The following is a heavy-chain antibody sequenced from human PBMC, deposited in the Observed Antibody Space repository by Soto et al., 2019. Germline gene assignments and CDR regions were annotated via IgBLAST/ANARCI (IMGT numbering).Heavy chain of an antibody. D-gene: IGHD5-18*01. Sequence: GGPAEATCKASRYTLARYGISWARQAHRQGLEWMGWISAYNGNTNYAQKLQGRVTMTTDTSTSTAYMELRSLRSDDTAVYYCARVDTAMVTVGAFDIWGQRLMVT. CDR1: RYTLARYG. V-gene: IGHV1-18*01. CDR3: ARVDTAMVTVGAFDI. J-gene: IGHJ3*02. CDR2: ISAYNGNT.